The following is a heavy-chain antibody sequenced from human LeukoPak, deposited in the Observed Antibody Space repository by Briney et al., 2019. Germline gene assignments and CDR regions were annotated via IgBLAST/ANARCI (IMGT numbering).Heavy chain of an antibody. CDR3: AKEVRSGYGSAFDI. Sequence: GGSLRLSCAGSGITVGSFSMSWVRQAPGKGLKWVSAISVSGDRTYYADYVKGRFTISRDNSKNTLYLQMNSLRAEDTAVYYCAKEVRSGYGSAFDIWGQGTMVTVSS. J-gene: IGHJ3*02. CDR2: ISVSGDRT. V-gene: IGHV3-23*01. D-gene: IGHD5-12*01. CDR1: GITVGSFS.